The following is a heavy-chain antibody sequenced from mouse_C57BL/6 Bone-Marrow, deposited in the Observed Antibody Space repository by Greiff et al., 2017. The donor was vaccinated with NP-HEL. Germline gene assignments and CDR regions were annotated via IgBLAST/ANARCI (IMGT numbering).Heavy chain of an antibody. J-gene: IGHJ1*03. D-gene: IGHD1-1*01. Sequence: EVKLMESVAELVRPGASVKLSCTASGFNIKNTYMHWVKQRPEQGLEWIGRIDPANGNTKYAPKFQGKATITADTSSNTAYLQLSSLTSEDTAIYYCARGYGSSYSSYWYFDVWGTGTTVTVSS. CDR1: GFNIKNTY. CDR2: IDPANGNT. CDR3: ARGYGSSYSSYWYFDV. V-gene: IGHV14-3*01.